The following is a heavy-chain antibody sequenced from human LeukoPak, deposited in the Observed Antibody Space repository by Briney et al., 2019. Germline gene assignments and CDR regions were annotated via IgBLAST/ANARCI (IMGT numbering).Heavy chain of an antibody. D-gene: IGHD3-3*01. Sequence: SETLSLTCTVSGGSISSYYWSWIRQPPGKGLEWIGYIYYSGSTNYNPSLKSRVTISVDTSKNQFSLKLSSVTAADTAVYYCATSGVTIFGVVTYMDVWGKGTTVTVSS. V-gene: IGHV4-59*01. CDR2: IYYSGST. CDR3: ATSGVTIFGVVTYMDV. J-gene: IGHJ6*03. CDR1: GGSISSYY.